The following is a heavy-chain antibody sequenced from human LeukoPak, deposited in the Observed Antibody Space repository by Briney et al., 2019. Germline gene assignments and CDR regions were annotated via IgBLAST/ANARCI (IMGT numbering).Heavy chain of an antibody. CDR1: GGSISSHY. V-gene: IGHV4-59*11. J-gene: IGHJ4*02. CDR3: ARDLRRQQLAFDY. D-gene: IGHD6-6*01. Sequence: PSETLSLTCTVSGGSISSHYWRWIRQPRGKGLEWMGYIYYSGSTNYNPSLKSRVTISVDTSKNQFSLKLSSVTAADTAVYYCARDLRRQQLAFDYWGQGTLVTVSS. CDR2: IYYSGST.